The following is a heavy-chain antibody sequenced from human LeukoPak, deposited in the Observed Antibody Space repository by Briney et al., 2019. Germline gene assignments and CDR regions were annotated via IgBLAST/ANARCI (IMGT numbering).Heavy chain of an antibody. Sequence: GSLRLSCAASGFTFSNYNMNWVRQTPGKGLEWVSSITRDSIYTFYADSVKGRFTISRDDAKNSLSLQMNSLRAEDTAVYYCARGKTSQNIVTRKTYNWFDPWGQGTLVTVSS. CDR3: ARGKTSQNIVTRKTYNWFDP. V-gene: IGHV3-21*01. CDR1: GFTFSNYN. J-gene: IGHJ5*02. D-gene: IGHD2/OR15-2a*01. CDR2: ITRDSIYT.